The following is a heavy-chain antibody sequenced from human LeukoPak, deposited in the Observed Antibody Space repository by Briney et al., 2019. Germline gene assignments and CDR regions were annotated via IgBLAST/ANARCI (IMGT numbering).Heavy chain of an antibody. CDR1: GGSISSSSYY. V-gene: IGHV4-39*07. J-gene: IGHJ4*02. Sequence: SETLSLTCTVSGGSISSSSYYWGWIRQPPGKGLEWIGSMYYSGSTYYNPSLKSRVTISVDTSKNQFSLKLSSVTAADTAVYYCARISDFWSGYPYFDYWGQGTLVAVSS. CDR2: MYYSGST. CDR3: ARISDFWSGYPYFDY. D-gene: IGHD3-3*01.